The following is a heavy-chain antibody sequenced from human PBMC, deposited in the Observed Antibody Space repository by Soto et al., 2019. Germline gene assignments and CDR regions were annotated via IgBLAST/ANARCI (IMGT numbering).Heavy chain of an antibody. CDR1: GFTFSSYD. J-gene: IGHJ3*02. Sequence: GGSLRLSCAASGFTFSSYDMHWVRQATGKGLEWVSAIGTAGDTYYPGSVKGRFTISRENAKNSLYLQMNSLRAGDTAVYYCARGDYIWGSYRNDAFDIWGQGTMVTVSS. CDR2: IGTAGDT. V-gene: IGHV3-13*01. CDR3: ARGDYIWGSYRNDAFDI. D-gene: IGHD3-16*02.